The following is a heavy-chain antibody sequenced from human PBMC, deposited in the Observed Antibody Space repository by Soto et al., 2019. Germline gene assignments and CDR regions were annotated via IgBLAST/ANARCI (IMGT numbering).Heavy chain of an antibody. Sequence: SETLSLTCAVYGGSFSGFYWSWIRQPPGKGLEWIGEINHSGRTKYTPSLKSRVTISVDTSKKHFSLTLSSVTAADTAVYYCARGMGEVITFYKYFAKAVWGQGTTVTFS. D-gene: IGHD3-16*01. CDR3: ARGMGEVITFYKYFAKAV. J-gene: IGHJ6*02. CDR1: GGSFSGFY. V-gene: IGHV4-34*01. CDR2: INHSGRT.